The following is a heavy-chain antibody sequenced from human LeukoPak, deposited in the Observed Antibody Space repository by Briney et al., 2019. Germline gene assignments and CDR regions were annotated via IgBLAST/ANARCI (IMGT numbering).Heavy chain of an antibody. J-gene: IGHJ4*02. CDR1: GFTFSSYW. V-gene: IGHV3-7*01. CDR3: AKGLEWYYDSSGYRN. D-gene: IGHD3-22*01. Sequence: GGSLRLSCAASGFTFSSYWMSWVRQAPGKGLEWVANIKQDGSEKYYVDSVKGRFTISRDNAKNSPYLQMNSLRAEDTAVYYCAKGLEWYYDSSGYRNWGQGTLVTVSS. CDR2: IKQDGSEK.